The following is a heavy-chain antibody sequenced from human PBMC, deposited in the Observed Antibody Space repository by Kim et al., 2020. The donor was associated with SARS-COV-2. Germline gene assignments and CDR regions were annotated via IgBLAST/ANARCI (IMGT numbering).Heavy chain of an antibody. J-gene: IGHJ4*02. V-gene: IGHV4-59*08. Sequence: SETLSHTCTVSRGSISNYYWSWIRQPPGKGLEWIGFVYYIGSTNYNPSLKSRVTISVDTSKNQFSLKLRSVTAADTAVYYCARHVSSSWLFDYWGQGILVTVSS. D-gene: IGHD6-13*01. CDR1: RGSISNYY. CDR2: VYYIGST. CDR3: ARHVSSSWLFDY.